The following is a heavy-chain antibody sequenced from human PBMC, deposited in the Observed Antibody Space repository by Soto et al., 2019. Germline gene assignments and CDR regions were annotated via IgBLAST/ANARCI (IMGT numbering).Heavy chain of an antibody. CDR1: GYNFNNYG. V-gene: IGHV1-18*01. D-gene: IGHD2-2*01. Sequence: ASVKVSCKASGYNFNNYGITWVRQAPAQGLEWMGWISAYNGNTNYAQKFQDRVTMTTDTSTSTAYMELRSLRSDDTAVYYCAREEGFVVVPAASNWFDPWGQGTLVTVSS. J-gene: IGHJ5*02. CDR2: ISAYNGNT. CDR3: AREEGFVVVPAASNWFDP.